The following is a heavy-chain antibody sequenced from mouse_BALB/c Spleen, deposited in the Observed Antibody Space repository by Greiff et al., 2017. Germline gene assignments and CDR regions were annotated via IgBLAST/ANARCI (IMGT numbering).Heavy chain of an antibody. CDR2: ISSGSSTI. CDR3: ARVGSYDAMDY. J-gene: IGHJ4*01. Sequence: EVQLVESGGGLVQPGGSRKLSCAASGFTFSSFGMHWVRQAPEKGLEWVAYISSGSSTIYYADTVKGRFTISRDNPKNTLFLQMTSLRSEDTAMYYCARVGSYDAMDYWGQGTSVTVSS. V-gene: IGHV5-17*02. CDR1: GFTFSSFG.